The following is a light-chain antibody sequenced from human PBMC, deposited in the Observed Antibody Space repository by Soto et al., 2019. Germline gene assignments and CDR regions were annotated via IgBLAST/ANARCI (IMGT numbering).Light chain of an antibody. CDR1: SSDVGGYNS. CDR3: SSYTSTTSYV. Sequence: QSALTRPASVSGSPGQSITVSCTGTSSDVGGYNSVSWYQQHPGKPPKLIIYEVSNRPSGVSDRFSGSKSGNTASLTISGLQAEDEADYYCSSYTSTTSYVFATATKVTVL. V-gene: IGLV2-14*03. CDR2: EVS. J-gene: IGLJ1*01.